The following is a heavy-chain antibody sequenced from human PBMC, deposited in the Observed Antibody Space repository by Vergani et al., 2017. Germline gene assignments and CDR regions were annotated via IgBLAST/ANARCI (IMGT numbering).Heavy chain of an antibody. D-gene: IGHD1-26*01. CDR2: IRYDGSNP. J-gene: IGHJ6*02. Sequence: QEQLLQSGRGVVQPGGSLRLSCIGSGYTFGHFDMHWVRQAPGKGLAWVAFIRYDGSNPQYIDSVKGRFTISRDNSKDTLFLQMNGLRPEDTGTYFCAKKGGSLYYYGVDVWGQGTTITVSS. V-gene: IGHV3-30*02. CDR3: AKKGGSLYYYGVDV. CDR1: GYTFGHFD.